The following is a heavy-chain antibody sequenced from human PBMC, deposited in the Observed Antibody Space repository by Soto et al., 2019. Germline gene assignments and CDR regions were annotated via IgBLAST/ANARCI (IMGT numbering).Heavy chain of an antibody. CDR3: AKDKSYYYYGMDV. J-gene: IGHJ6*02. CDR1: GFTFDDYA. V-gene: IGHV3-9*01. CDR2: ISWNSGSI. Sequence: EVQLVESGGGLVQPGRSLRPSCAASGFTFDDYAMHWVRQAPGKGLEWVSGISWNSGSIDYADSVKGRFTISRDNAKNSLYLQMNSLRAEDTALYYCAKDKSYYYYGMDVWGQGTTVTVSS.